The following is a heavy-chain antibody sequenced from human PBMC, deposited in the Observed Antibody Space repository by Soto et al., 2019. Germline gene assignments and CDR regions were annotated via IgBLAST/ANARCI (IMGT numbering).Heavy chain of an antibody. CDR3: ARGFPPVGTYYYYYYYMDV. D-gene: IGHD1-26*01. CDR1: GGSFSGYY. J-gene: IGHJ6*03. V-gene: IGHV4-34*01. CDR2: INHSGST. Sequence: SETLSLTCAVYGGSFSGYYWSWIRQPPGKGLEWIGEINHSGSTNYNPSLKSRVTISVDTSKNQLSLKLSSVTAADTAVYYCARGFPPVGTYYYYYYYMDVWGKGTTVTVSS.